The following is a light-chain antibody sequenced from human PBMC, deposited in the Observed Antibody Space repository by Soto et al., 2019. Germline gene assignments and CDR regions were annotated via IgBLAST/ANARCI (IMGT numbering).Light chain of an antibody. Sequence: QSVLTQPRSVSGSPGQSVTISCTGSSSDVGAFNYVSWYQQYPDKAPKLIISDVTKRPSGVSDRFSGSKSGNTASLTISGLQADDEADYYCSSYAGRYIVIFGGGTKVTVL. V-gene: IGLV2-11*01. J-gene: IGLJ2*01. CDR3: SSYAGRYIVI. CDR1: SSDVGAFNY. CDR2: DVT.